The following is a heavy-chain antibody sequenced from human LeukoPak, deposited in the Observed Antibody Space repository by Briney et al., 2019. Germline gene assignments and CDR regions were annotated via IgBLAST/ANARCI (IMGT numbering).Heavy chain of an antibody. Sequence: SETLSLTCTVSGDSISSFHWSWLRQPAGKGLEWIGRIHTSGSTNYNPSLKSRVTMSVDTSKNQFSLKLRSVTAADTAVYYCARASYSYDINGWVPFDYWGQGTLVTVSS. CDR3: ARASYSYDINGWVPFDY. CDR2: IHTSGST. CDR1: GDSISSFH. D-gene: IGHD3-22*01. V-gene: IGHV4-4*07. J-gene: IGHJ4*02.